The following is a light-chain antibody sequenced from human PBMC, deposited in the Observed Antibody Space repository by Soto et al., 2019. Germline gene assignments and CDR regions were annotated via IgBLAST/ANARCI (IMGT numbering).Light chain of an antibody. V-gene: IGLV7-46*01. CDR2: DTR. CDR3: LLSYSGARGV. CDR1: TGAVTSGHY. Sequence: QAVVTQEPSLTVSPGGTVTLTCGSSTGAVTSGHYPYWFQQKPGQAPRTLIFDTRNRHSWTPARFSGSLRGGKAALTLSGAQPEDEAVYHCLLSYSGARGVFGGGTKLTVL. J-gene: IGLJ3*02.